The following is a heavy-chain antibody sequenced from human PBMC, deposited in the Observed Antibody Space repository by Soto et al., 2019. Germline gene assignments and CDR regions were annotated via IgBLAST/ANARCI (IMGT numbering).Heavy chain of an antibody. CDR1: GYTFTGYY. D-gene: IGHD2-15*01. CDR2: INPNSGGT. V-gene: IGHV1-2*04. Sequence: ASVKVSCKASGYTFTGYYMHWVRQAPGQGLEWMGWINPNSGGTNYAQKFQGWVTMTRDTSISTAYMELSRLRSDDTAVYYCARQTSPGSYYYYGMDVWGQGPTVTVSS. CDR3: ARQTSPGSYYYYGMDV. J-gene: IGHJ6*02.